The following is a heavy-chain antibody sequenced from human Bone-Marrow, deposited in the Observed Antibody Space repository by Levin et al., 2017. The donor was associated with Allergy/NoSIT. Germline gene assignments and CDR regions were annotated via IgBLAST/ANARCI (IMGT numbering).Heavy chain of an antibody. V-gene: IGHV4-39*01. Sequence: SETLSLTCTVSGGSISSSSYYWGWIRQPPGKGLEWIGSIYYSGSTYYNPSLKSRVTISVDTSKNQFSLKLSSVTAADTAVYYCARLLWVAAAERGIDYWGQGTLVTVSS. D-gene: IGHD6-13*01. CDR1: GGSISSSSYY. J-gene: IGHJ4*02. CDR2: IYYSGST. CDR3: ARLLWVAAAERGIDY.